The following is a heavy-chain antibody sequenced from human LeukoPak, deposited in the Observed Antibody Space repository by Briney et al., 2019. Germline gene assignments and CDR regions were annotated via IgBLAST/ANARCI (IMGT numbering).Heavy chain of an antibody. D-gene: IGHD3-10*01. J-gene: IGHJ4*02. CDR2: ISGSGGST. CDR3: AKDWDDYYGSGSYFDY. CDR1: GFTFSSYA. Sequence: GGSLRLSCAASGFTFSSYAMSWVRQAPGKGLEWVSDISGSGGSTHYADSVKGRFTISRDTSKNTLYLQMNSLRAEDTAVYYCAKDWDDYYGSGSYFDYWGQGTLVTVSS. V-gene: IGHV3-23*01.